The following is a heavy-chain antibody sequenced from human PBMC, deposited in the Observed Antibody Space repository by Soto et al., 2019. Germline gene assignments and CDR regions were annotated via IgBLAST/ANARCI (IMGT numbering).Heavy chain of an antibody. CDR2: IIPIFGTA. CDR3: AREVEMATIPWFDP. J-gene: IGHJ5*02. D-gene: IGHD5-12*01. V-gene: IGHV1-69*13. CDR1: GGTFSSYA. Sequence: SVKVSCKASGGTFSSYAISWVRQAPGQGLEWMGGIIPIFGTANYAQKFQGRVTITADESTSTAYMELSSLRSEDTAVYYCAREVEMATIPWFDPWGQGTLVTVSS.